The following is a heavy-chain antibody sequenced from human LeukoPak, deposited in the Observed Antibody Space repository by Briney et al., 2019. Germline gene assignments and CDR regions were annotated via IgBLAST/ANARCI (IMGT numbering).Heavy chain of an antibody. Sequence: GGSLRLSCAASGFTFSRNWMSWVRQAPGKGLEWVSGINWNGGSTGYADSVKGRFTISRDNAKNSLYLQMNSLRGEDTGLYYCARDPYYDSSGYSDAFDIWGQGTMVTVSS. D-gene: IGHD3-22*01. V-gene: IGHV3-20*04. CDR3: ARDPYYDSSGYSDAFDI. CDR2: INWNGGST. CDR1: GFTFSRNW. J-gene: IGHJ3*02.